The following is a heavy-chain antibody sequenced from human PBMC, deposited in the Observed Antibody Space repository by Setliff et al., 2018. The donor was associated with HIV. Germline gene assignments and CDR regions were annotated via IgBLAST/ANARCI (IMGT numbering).Heavy chain of an antibody. Sequence: SETLSLTCAVYGGSFSGYYWSWIRQPPGKGLEWIGEINHSGSTNYNPSLKSRVTISVDTSKNQFSLKLRSVTAADTAVYYCARQDYYYDSSGYYRWWEPFSWYFDLWGRGTLVTVS. V-gene: IGHV4-34*01. J-gene: IGHJ2*01. CDR2: INHSGST. D-gene: IGHD3-22*01. CDR3: ARQDYYYDSSGYYRWWEPFSWYFDL. CDR1: GGSFSGYY.